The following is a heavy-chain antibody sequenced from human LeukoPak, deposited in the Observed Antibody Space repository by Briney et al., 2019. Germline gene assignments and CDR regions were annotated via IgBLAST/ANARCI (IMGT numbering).Heavy chain of an antibody. CDR3: TTVGSSWNFDYYYYYMDV. V-gene: IGHV3-15*01. CDR2: IKSKTDGGTT. CDR1: GFTFSNAW. Sequence: GGSLRLSCAASGFTFSNAWMSWVRQAPGKGLEWVGRIKSKTDGGTTDYAAPVKGRFTISRDDSKNTLYLQMNSLKTEDTAVYYCTTVGSSWNFDYYYYYMDVWGKGTTVTVSS. J-gene: IGHJ6*03. D-gene: IGHD6-13*01.